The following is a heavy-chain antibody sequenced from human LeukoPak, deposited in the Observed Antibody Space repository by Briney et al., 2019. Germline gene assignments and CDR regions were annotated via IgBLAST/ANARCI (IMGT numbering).Heavy chain of an antibody. CDR3: ARQGRISMIVVLIEDAFDI. J-gene: IGHJ3*02. CDR2: INPSGGST. Sequence: ASVKVSCKASGYTFTSYYMHWVRQAPGQGLEWMGIINPSGGSTSYAQKFQGRVTMTRDMSTSTVYMELSSLRSEDTAVYYCARQGRISMIVVLIEDAFDIWGQGTMVTVSS. CDR1: GYTFTSYY. V-gene: IGHV1-46*01. D-gene: IGHD3-22*01.